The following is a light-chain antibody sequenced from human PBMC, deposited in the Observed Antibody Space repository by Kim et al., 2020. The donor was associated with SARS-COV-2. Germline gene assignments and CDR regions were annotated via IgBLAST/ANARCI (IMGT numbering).Light chain of an antibody. Sequence: QGKTARRTCGGNKIGGKDVNWYQQKPGQAPVTVIHYDTDRPSGVPERFSGSSSGNTATLTITRVEAGDEADYYCQVWDSSSDHYVFGTGTKVTVL. V-gene: IGLV3-21*04. CDR1: KIGGKD. J-gene: IGLJ1*01. CDR2: YDT. CDR3: QVWDSSSDHYV.